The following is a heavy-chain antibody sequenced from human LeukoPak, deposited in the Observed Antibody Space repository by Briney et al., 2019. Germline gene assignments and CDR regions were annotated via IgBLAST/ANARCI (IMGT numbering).Heavy chain of an antibody. Sequence: SETLSLTCTVSGGSISSYYWSWIRQPPGKGLEWIGYIYYSGSTNYNPSLKSRVTMSVDTSKNQFSLKLSSVTAADTAVYYCARVRGLGVISPYFDYWGQGTLVTVSS. V-gene: IGHV4-59*08. J-gene: IGHJ4*02. CDR3: ARVRGLGVISPYFDY. CDR1: GGSISSYY. CDR2: IYYSGST. D-gene: IGHD3-16*02.